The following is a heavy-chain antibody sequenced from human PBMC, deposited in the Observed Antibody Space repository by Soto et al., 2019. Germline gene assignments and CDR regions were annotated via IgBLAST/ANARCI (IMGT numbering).Heavy chain of an antibody. D-gene: IGHD3-3*01. Sequence: GGSLRLSCAASGFTFSSYSMNWVRQAPGKGLEWVSSISSSSSYIYYADSVKGRFTISRDNAKNSLYLQMNSLRAEDTAVYYCARDPIFEAYYYYYYMDVWGKGTTVTVSS. J-gene: IGHJ6*03. CDR1: GFTFSSYS. CDR3: ARDPIFEAYYYYYYMDV. V-gene: IGHV3-21*01. CDR2: ISSSSSYI.